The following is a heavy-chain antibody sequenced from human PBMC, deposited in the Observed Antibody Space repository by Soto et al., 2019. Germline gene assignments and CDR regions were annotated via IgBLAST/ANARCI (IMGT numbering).Heavy chain of an antibody. CDR3: ARDWFRAFRAASYRSFFAY. D-gene: IGHD1-26*01. J-gene: IGHJ4*02. CDR1: GFTFSSYA. V-gene: IGHV3-30-3*01. CDR2: ISYDGSNK. Sequence: GSLRLSCAASGFTFSSYAMHWVRQAPGKGLEWVAVISYDGSNKYYADSVKGRFTISRDNSKNTLYLQMNSLRAEDTAVYYCARDWFRAFRAASYRSFFAYWGQGTLVTVSS.